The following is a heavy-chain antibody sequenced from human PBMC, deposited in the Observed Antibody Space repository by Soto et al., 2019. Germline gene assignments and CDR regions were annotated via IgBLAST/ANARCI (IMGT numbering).Heavy chain of an antibody. CDR2: IYHSGST. V-gene: IGHV4-30-2*01. Sequence: ASETLSLTCAGSGGSISSGGYSWSWIRQPAGKGLEWIGLIYHSGSTNYNPSLKSRVTMSVDRSKNQFSLKLRSVTAADTAVYYCARATVTYYYFDYWGQGTLVTVSS. CDR1: GGSISSGGYS. J-gene: IGHJ4*02. CDR3: ARATVTYYYFDY. D-gene: IGHD4-17*01.